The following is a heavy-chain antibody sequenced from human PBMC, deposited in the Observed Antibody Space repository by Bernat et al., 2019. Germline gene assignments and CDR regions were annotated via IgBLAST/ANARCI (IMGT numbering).Heavy chain of an antibody. V-gene: IGHV1-2*06. CDR3: ARWGGVGHCSSSSWYGGTLDL. Sequence: QVQLVQPGAEVKKLGASAKVSCNASGYSLSDNYMHWVRQAPGQGPEWMGRINPNSGVANYAQKFQGRVTMTRDTSINTAYMELSALTSDDTAVYYCARWGGVGHCSSSSWYGGTLDLWGRGALVTVSS. CDR2: INPNSGVA. J-gene: IGHJ4*02. CDR1: GYSLSDNY. D-gene: IGHD2-2*01.